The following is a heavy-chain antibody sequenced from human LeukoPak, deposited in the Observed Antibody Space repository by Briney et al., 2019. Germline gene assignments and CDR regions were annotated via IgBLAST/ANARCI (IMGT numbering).Heavy chain of an antibody. D-gene: IGHD1-26*01. Sequence: GGALRLSCAVSGFTLSSYWMHWVRRAPGKGLVWVSRINSDGSSTSYADSVKGRFTISRDNAKNTLYLQMNSLRAEDTAVYYCAGGWDYFDYWGQGTLVTVSS. J-gene: IGHJ4*02. CDR1: GFTLSSYW. V-gene: IGHV3-74*01. CDR2: INSDGSST. CDR3: AGGWDYFDY.